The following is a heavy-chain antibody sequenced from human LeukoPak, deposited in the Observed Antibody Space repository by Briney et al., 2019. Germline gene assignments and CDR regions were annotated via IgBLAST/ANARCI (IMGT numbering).Heavy chain of an antibody. Sequence: SETLSLTCTVSGYSISSGYYWGWIRQPPGKGLEWIGSIYHSGSTFYNSSLKSRVTISVDTSKNQFSLKLTSVTAADTAVYYCARGSGTAMYYYMDVWGKGTTVTISS. D-gene: IGHD3-10*01. J-gene: IGHJ6*03. CDR1: GYSISSGYY. CDR3: ARGSGTAMYYYMDV. V-gene: IGHV4-38-2*02. CDR2: IYHSGST.